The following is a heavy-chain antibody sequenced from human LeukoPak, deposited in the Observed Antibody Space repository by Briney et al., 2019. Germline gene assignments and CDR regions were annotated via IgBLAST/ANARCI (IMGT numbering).Heavy chain of an antibody. Sequence: SETLSLTCTVSGGSISSSSYYWGWIRQPPGKGLEWIGSIYYSGSTYYNPSLKSRVTISVDTSKNQFSLKLSSVTAPNTAVYYCSKHNPPSSSIIYLWGQGTLVTVSS. D-gene: IGHD6-13*01. CDR2: IYYSGST. CDR1: GGSISSSSYY. V-gene: IGHV4-39*01. CDR3: SKHNPPSSSIIYL. J-gene: IGHJ5*02.